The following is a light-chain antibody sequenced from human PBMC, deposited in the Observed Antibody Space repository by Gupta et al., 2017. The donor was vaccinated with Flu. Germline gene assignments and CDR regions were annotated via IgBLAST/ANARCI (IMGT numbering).Light chain of an antibody. V-gene: IGLV1-47*01. CDR1: SSNVGNNY. CDR3: AAWDDSLRGPV. Sequence: SVLTPPPSASGTPGPRVSLSCSGSSSNVGNNYVYWYQQVPGTAPKLLIYRNNLRPSGVPDRFSGSKSGTSASLAISGLRAEDEAIYYCAAWDDSLRGPVFGGGTRVTVL. J-gene: IGLJ2*01. CDR2: RNN.